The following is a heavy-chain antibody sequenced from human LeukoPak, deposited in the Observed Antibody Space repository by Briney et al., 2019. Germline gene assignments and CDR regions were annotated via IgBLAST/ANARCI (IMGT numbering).Heavy chain of an antibody. CDR2: INHNGNVN. J-gene: IGHJ6*02. CDR3: ARGGGLDV. Sequence: GGSLRLSCAASGFTFSSYGMNWARQAPGKGLEWVASINHNGNVNYYVDSVEGRFTISRDNVKNSLYLQMSNLRAEDTAVYFCARGGGLDVWGQGATVTVSS. CDR1: GFTFSSYG. D-gene: IGHD3-16*01. V-gene: IGHV3-7*03.